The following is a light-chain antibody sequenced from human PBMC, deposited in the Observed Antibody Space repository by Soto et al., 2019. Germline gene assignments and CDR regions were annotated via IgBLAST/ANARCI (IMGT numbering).Light chain of an antibody. V-gene: IGLV4-69*01. Sequence: QLVLTQSPSASASLGASVKLTCTLSSGHSSYAIAWHQQQPEKGPPYLMKLNSDGSHSKGDGIPDRFSGSSSGAERYLTISSLQSEDEADYYCQTWGTGIVVFGGGTKVTVL. CDR3: QTWGTGIVV. J-gene: IGLJ2*01. CDR2: LNSDGSH. CDR1: SGHSSYA.